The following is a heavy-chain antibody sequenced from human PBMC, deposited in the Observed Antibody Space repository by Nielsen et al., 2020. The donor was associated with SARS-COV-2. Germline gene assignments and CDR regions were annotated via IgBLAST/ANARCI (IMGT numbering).Heavy chain of an antibody. CDR1: GYTFTSYA. CDR2: INAGNGNT. Sequence: ASVNVSCKASGYTFTSYAMHWVRQAPGQRLEWMGRINAGNGNTKYSQKFQGRVTITRDTSASTAYMELSSLRSEDTAVYYCARKYGGTHAFDIWGQGTMVTVSS. J-gene: IGHJ3*02. CDR3: ARKYGGTHAFDI. D-gene: IGHD4-23*01. V-gene: IGHV1-3*01.